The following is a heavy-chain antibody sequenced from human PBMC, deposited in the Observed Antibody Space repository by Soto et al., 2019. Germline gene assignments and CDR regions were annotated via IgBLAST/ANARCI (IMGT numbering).Heavy chain of an antibody. V-gene: IGHV3-21*01. D-gene: IGHD6-6*01. J-gene: IGHJ4*02. CDR2: ISSSSSYI. Sequence: EVQLVESGGGLVKPGGSLRLSCAASGFTFSSYSMNWVRQAPGKGLEWVSSISSSSSYIYFADSVKGRFTISRDNAKNSLYLQMNSLRAEDTAVYYCARDLYSSSARYFDYWGQGTLVTVSS. CDR1: GFTFSSYS. CDR3: ARDLYSSSARYFDY.